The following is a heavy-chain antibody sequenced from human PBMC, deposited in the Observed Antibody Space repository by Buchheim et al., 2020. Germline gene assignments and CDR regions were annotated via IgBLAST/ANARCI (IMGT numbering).Heavy chain of an antibody. Sequence: QVQLQESGPGLVKPSETLSLTCTVSGGSISSYYWSWIRQPPGKGLEWIGYIYYSGSTNYNPSLKSRVTISVDTSKNQFSLKLSSVTAADTAVYYCARLGHGDSSYYYYYGMDVWGQGTT. V-gene: IGHV4-59*01. CDR1: GGSISSYY. CDR2: IYYSGST. D-gene: IGHD4-17*01. CDR3: ARLGHGDSSYYYYYGMDV. J-gene: IGHJ6*02.